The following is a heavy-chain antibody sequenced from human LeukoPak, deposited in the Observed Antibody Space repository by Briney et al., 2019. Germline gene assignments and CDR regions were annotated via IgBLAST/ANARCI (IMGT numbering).Heavy chain of an antibody. CDR3: ATDYSWRNCSSTSCTLNTDYYYYGMDV. J-gene: IGHJ6*02. Sequence: ASVKVSCKVSGYTLTELSMHWVRQAPGKGLEWMGGFDPEVGETIYAQKFQGRVTMTEDTSTDTAYMELSSLRSEDTAVYYCATDYSWRNCSSTSCTLNTDYYYYGMDVWGQGTTVTVSS. CDR2: FDPEVGET. D-gene: IGHD2-2*01. CDR1: GYTLTELS. V-gene: IGHV1-24*01.